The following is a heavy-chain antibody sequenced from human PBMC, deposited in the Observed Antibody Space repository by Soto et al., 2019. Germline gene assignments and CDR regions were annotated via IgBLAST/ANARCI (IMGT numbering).Heavy chain of an antibody. V-gene: IGHV4-61*01. J-gene: IGHJ5*02. CDR1: GASVNSENYY. CDR2: VYYSGST. Sequence: PSETLSLTCTVSGASVNSENYYWSWIRQPPGKGLEWIGYVYYSGSTNYNPSLKSRATISLDTYKNQFSLKMTSMTSADTAFYYCARGALRFLQWFDPWGQGTLVTVS. CDR3: ARGALRFLQWFDP. D-gene: IGHD3-3*01.